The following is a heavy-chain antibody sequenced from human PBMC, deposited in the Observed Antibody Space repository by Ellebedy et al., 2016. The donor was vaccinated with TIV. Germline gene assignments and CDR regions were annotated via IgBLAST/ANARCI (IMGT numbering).Heavy chain of an antibody. CDR1: GYNLANYW. Sequence: PGGSLRLSCKISGYNLANYWIGWVRQMPGKGLEWMGIIYPGDSDTRYSPSFRGQVTISADKSITTAYLHWSSLKASDTAMYYCATYYYDTSGHYYFDYWGQGTLVTVSS. D-gene: IGHD3-22*01. J-gene: IGHJ4*02. CDR2: IYPGDSDT. CDR3: ATYYYDTSGHYYFDY. V-gene: IGHV5-51*01.